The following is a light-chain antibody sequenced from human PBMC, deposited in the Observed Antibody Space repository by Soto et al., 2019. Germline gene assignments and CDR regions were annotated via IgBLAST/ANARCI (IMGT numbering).Light chain of an antibody. J-gene: IGLJ1*01. CDR3: SSYTSSSTLEV. V-gene: IGLV2-14*01. CDR2: EVS. Sequence: QSVLTQPASVSGSPGQSITISCTGTSSDVGGYNYVSWYQQHPGKAPKLMIYEVSNRPSGVSNRFSGSKSGNTASLTISGPQHADEADSYCSSYTSSSTLEVFGTGTKVT. CDR1: SSDVGGYNY.